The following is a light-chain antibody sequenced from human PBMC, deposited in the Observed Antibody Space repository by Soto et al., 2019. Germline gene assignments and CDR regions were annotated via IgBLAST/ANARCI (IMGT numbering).Light chain of an antibody. J-gene: IGKJ1*01. CDR1: QTVSSF. V-gene: IGKV3-11*01. CDR2: DSS. CDR3: QHRTNWPWT. Sequence: IVLTQSPATLSLSPGERATLSCRASQTVSSFLAWYPQNPGQAPRLLIYDSSNRAPGIPARFSVSVYGTGFTLTTSSLEPEDFAVYYCQHRTNWPWTFGQGNKGEIK.